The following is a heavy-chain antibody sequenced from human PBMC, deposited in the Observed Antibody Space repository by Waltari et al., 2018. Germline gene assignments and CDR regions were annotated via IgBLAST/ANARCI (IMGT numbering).Heavy chain of an antibody. CDR2: INHSGST. J-gene: IGHJ5*02. CDR1: GGSFSGYY. Sequence: QVQLQQWGAGLLKPSETLSLTCAVYGGSFSGYYWSWIRQPPGKGLEWIGEINHSGSTNYNPSLKSRVTISVDTSKNQFSLKLSSVTAADTAVYYCARGRGRVGAPRFDPWGQGTLVTVSS. CDR3: ARGRGRVGAPRFDP. V-gene: IGHV4-34*01. D-gene: IGHD1-26*01.